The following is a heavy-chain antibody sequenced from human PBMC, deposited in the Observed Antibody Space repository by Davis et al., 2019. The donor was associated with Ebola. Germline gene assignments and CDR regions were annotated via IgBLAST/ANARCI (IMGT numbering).Heavy chain of an antibody. CDR3: ARADYYDSMYYYYGMDV. Sequence: ASVKVSCKASGYTFTSYGISCVRQAPGQGLEWMGWISAYNGNTNYAQKLQGRVTMTTDTSTSTAYMELRSLRSDDTAVYYCARADYYDSMYYYYGMDVWGQGTTVTVSS. D-gene: IGHD3-22*01. J-gene: IGHJ6*02. V-gene: IGHV1-18*01. CDR2: ISAYNGNT. CDR1: GYTFTSYG.